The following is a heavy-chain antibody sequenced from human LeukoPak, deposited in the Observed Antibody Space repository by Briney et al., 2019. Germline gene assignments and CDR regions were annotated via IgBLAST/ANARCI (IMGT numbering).Heavy chain of an antibody. J-gene: IGHJ4*02. Sequence: PGGSLRLSCAASGFTFSSSAMNWVRQAPGKGLEWVSSISASGGNTYYPDSVEGRFTISRDNSKNTLYLQMNSLRAEDTALYYCTKDYYSSGSFYNGWGQGTLVTVSS. D-gene: IGHD3-10*01. CDR2: ISASGGNT. V-gene: IGHV3-23*01. CDR1: GFTFSSSA. CDR3: TKDYYSSGSFYNG.